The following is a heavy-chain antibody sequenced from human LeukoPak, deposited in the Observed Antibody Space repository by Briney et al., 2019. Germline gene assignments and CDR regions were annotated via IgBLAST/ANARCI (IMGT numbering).Heavy chain of an antibody. CDR3: ARGIAAAVEGPDY. CDR2: ISDSGDET. CDR1: GFTFSSYA. D-gene: IGHD6-13*01. V-gene: IGHV3-23*01. J-gene: IGHJ4*02. Sequence: GSLRLSCAASGFTFSSYAMNWVRQNPGKGLEWVSSISDSGDETYYADSVKGRFTISRDNSKNTLYMEMNNLRGADTAVYYCARGIAAAVEGPDYWGQGTLVTVSS.